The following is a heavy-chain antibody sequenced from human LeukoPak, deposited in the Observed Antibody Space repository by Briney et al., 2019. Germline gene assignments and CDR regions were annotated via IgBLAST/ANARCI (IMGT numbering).Heavy chain of an antibody. CDR1: GFTFSNFA. J-gene: IGHJ4*02. CDR3: AKVQFNWGPIDY. Sequence: GGSLRLSCAASGFTFSNFAIRWVRQVPGKGLEWVSSIDGSGDKTHFPDSVRGRFTVSRDNSKNTLYLQMNSLRVEDTATYFCAKVQFNWGPIDYWGQGTPVIVSS. D-gene: IGHD7-27*01. CDR2: IDGSGDKT. V-gene: IGHV3-23*01.